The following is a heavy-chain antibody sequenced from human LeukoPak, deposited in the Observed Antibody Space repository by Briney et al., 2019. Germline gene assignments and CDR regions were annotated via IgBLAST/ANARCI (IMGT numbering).Heavy chain of an antibody. Sequence: PGGSLRLSCVASGFTFSNYAMTWVRQAPGKGLEWVSALRNSGSTPYYADSVKGRFTISRDNSQNTLYLQMNSLRAEDTAVYYCARDMGGSEDYWGQGTLVTVSS. CDR1: GFTFSNYA. CDR3: ARDMGGSEDY. CDR2: LRNSGSTP. V-gene: IGHV3-23*01. J-gene: IGHJ4*02. D-gene: IGHD3-10*01.